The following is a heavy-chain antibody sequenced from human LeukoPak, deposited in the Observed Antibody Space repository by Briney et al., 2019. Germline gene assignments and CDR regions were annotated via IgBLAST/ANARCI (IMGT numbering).Heavy chain of an antibody. CDR3: ARHSGTYYADFDS. CDR2: FYYTGSA. CDR1: GDSISSSSYY. V-gene: IGHV4-39*01. J-gene: IGHJ4*02. Sequence: PSETLSLTCTVSGDSISSSSYYWGWIRQPPGKGLEWIGYFYYTGSAYYNPSLKSRVTLSVDTSKNHFSLKLSSVTAADTAVYYCARHSGTYYADFDSWGQGTLVTVSS. D-gene: IGHD1-26*01.